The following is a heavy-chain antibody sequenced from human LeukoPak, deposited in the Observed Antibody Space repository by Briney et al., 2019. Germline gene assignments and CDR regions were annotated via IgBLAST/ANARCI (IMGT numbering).Heavy chain of an antibody. V-gene: IGHV1-69*13. CDR2: IIPIFGTA. D-gene: IGHD2-2*01. CDR3: ATTFPAAHGGWFDP. Sequence: GASVKVSCKASGYTFTSYAISWVRQAPGQGLEWMGGIIPIFGTANYAQKFQGRVTITADESTSTAYMELSSLRSEDTAVYYCATTFPAAHGGWFDPWGQGTLVTVSS. J-gene: IGHJ5*02. CDR1: GYTFTSYA.